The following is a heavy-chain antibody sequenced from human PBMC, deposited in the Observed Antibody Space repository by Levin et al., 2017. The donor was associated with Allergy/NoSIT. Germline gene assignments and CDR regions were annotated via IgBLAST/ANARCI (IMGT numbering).Heavy chain of an antibody. CDR2: ISYSGSNT. Sequence: NPGGSLRLSCAASGFNFSDYFMTWIRQAPGKGLEWVSYISYSGSNTYYADSVKGRFTISRDNGEKSMYLQMNSLRAEDTAVYYCARDVGNWYFDLWGRGTLVSVSS. D-gene: IGHD2/OR15-2a*01. V-gene: IGHV3-11*01. CDR1: GFNFSDYF. J-gene: IGHJ2*01. CDR3: ARDVGNWYFDL.